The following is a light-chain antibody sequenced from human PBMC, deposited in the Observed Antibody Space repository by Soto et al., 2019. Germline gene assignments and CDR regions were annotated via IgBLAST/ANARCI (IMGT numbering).Light chain of an antibody. CDR3: QVWDSSSDHLV. CDR1: NIGSKS. V-gene: IGLV3-21*04. J-gene: IGLJ2*01. CDR2: YDS. Sequence: SYELTQPPSVSVAPGKTARITCGGNNIGSKSVHWYQQKPCQAPVLVIYYDSDRPSGIPERFSGSNYGNTATLTISRVEAGDEADYYCQVWDSSSDHLVFGGGTKLTVL.